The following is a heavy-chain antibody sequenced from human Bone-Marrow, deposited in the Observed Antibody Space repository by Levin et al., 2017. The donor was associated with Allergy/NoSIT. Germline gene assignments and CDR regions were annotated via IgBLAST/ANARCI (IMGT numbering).Heavy chain of an antibody. CDR1: GFTFSSYG. Sequence: GESLKISCAASGFTFSSYGMHWVRQAPGKGLEWVAVISYDGSNKYYADSVKGRFTISRDNSKNTLYLQMNSLRAEDTAVYYCANLNAGRSYCSSTSCDIDAFDIWGQGTMVTVSS. J-gene: IGHJ3*02. V-gene: IGHV3-30*18. CDR3: ANLNAGRSYCSSTSCDIDAFDI. D-gene: IGHD2-2*01. CDR2: ISYDGSNK.